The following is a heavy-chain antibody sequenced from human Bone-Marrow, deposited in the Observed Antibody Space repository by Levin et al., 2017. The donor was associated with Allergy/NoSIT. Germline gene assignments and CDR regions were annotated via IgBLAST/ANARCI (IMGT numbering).Heavy chain of an antibody. J-gene: IGHJ1*01. CDR2: TFHSGNT. CDR3: ARAGAYCGEDCYAFQY. CDR1: GYSISSGYY. Sequence: SETLSLTCAVSGYSISSGYYWGWIRQPPGKGLEWIGSTFHSGNTYYNPSLKSRATVSVDTSKNQLSLRLSSVTAADTAVYYCARAGAYCGEDCYAFQYWGQGTLVTVSS. D-gene: IGHD2-21*01. V-gene: IGHV4-38-2*01.